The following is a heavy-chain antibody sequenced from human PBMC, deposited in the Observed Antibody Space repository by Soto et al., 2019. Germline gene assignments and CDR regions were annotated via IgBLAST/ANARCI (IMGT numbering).Heavy chain of an antibody. D-gene: IGHD1-1*01. J-gene: IGHJ6*02. V-gene: IGHV2-26*01. Sequence: QVTLKESGPGLVKPTENLTLTCTVSGFSLSNVKLGVSWIRQPPGKALEWLAHIFSADEKSYSTSLKTRLTISKDTSKSKVVLTVTNMDPVDTATYYCARIQSDWNLLYYSSFGMDVWGQGTTVTVSS. CDR1: GFSLSNVKLG. CDR3: ARIQSDWNLLYYSSFGMDV. CDR2: IFSADEK.